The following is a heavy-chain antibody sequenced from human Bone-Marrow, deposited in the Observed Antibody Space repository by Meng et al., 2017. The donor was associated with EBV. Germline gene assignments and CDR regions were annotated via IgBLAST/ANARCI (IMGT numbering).Heavy chain of an antibody. J-gene: IGHJ4*02. V-gene: IGHV3-21*01. CDR1: GFTFTRYT. CDR3: AREAADGTPYFDY. Sequence: EVQLVESGGGPVKTGGSLRRSCAASGFTFTRYTMSWVRQAPGKGLEWVSSISTGSSYIYYTDSLKGRFTISRDNAKHSLYLQMNSLRAEDTAVYYCAREAADGTPYFDYWGQGTLVTVAS. D-gene: IGHD6-13*01. CDR2: ISTGSSYI.